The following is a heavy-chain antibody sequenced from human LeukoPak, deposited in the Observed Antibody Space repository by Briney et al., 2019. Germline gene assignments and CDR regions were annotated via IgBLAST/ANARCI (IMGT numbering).Heavy chain of an antibody. Sequence: PSETLSLTCTVSGGSISSYYWSWIRQPPGKELEWIGYIYYSGSTNYNPSLKSRVTISVDTSKNQFSLKLSSVTAADTAVYYCARAAQNYDFWSDYSYYYMDVWGKGTTVTVSS. CDR1: GGSISSYY. CDR2: IYYSGST. J-gene: IGHJ6*03. CDR3: ARAAQNYDFWSDYSYYYMDV. V-gene: IGHV4-59*01. D-gene: IGHD3-3*01.